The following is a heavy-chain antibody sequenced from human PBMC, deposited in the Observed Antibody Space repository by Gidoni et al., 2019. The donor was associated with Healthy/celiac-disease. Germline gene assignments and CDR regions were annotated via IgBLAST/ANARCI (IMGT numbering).Heavy chain of an antibody. V-gene: IGHV3-30*18. D-gene: IGHD5-12*01. J-gene: IGHJ6*03. Sequence: QVQLVESGGGEVEGGRSLRRSWEAAGVTHRSDGRHGGRQAPGKGLGWVAVISYDGLNQYYADSVKGRFTISRDNSQNTLYLHMNSLRAEDTAVYYCAKDGRVGYSGYGFYYYYYMDVWGKGTTVTVSS. CDR1: GVTHRSDG. CDR2: ISYDGLNQ. CDR3: AKDGRVGYSGYGFYYYYYMDV.